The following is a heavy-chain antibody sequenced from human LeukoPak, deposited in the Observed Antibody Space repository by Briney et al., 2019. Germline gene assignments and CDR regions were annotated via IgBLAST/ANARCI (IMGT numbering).Heavy chain of an antibody. CDR2: ISYDGSNK. D-gene: IGHD6-19*01. CDR1: GFTFSSYA. CDR3: AGDPSIAVARFDY. J-gene: IGHJ4*02. V-gene: IGHV3-30-3*01. Sequence: PGGSLRLSCAASGFTFSSYAMHWVRQAPGKGLEWVAVISYDGSNKYYADSVKGRFTISRDNSKNTLYLQMNSLRAEDTAVYYCAGDPSIAVARFDYWGRGTLVTVSS.